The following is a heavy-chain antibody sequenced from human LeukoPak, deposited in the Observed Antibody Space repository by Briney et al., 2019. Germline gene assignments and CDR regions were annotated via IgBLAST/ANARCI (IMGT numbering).Heavy chain of an antibody. CDR3: ARDLHSYGY. J-gene: IGHJ4*02. Sequence: GGSLRLSCAASGFTFSGYNMNWVRQAPGKGLEWVSYISSSSSTIYYADSVKGRFTISRDNAKNSLCLQMNSLRAEDTAVYYCARDLHSYGYWGQGTLVTVSS. CDR2: ISSSSSTI. V-gene: IGHV3-48*01. D-gene: IGHD5-18*01. CDR1: GFTFSGYN.